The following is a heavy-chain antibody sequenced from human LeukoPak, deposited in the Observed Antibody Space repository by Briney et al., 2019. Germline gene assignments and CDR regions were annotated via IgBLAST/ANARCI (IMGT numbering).Heavy chain of an antibody. V-gene: IGHV1-69*06. CDR1: GGTFSSYA. CDR3: ARGSGWDYYYYMDV. Sequence: GASVKVSCKASGGTFSSYAISWVRQAPGQGLEWMGGIIPIFGTANYAQKFQGRVTITADKSTSTAYMELSSLRSEDTAVYYCARGSGWDYYYYMDVWGKGTTVTISS. D-gene: IGHD6-19*01. J-gene: IGHJ6*03. CDR2: IIPIFGTA.